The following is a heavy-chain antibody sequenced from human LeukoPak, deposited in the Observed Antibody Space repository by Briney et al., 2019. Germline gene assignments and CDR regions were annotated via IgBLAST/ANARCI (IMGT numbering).Heavy chain of an antibody. CDR2: ISSSSSTI. D-gene: IGHD6-13*01. CDR3: AREGASTRYSSSPY. V-gene: IGHV3-48*04. J-gene: IGHJ4*02. CDR1: GFTFSSYS. Sequence: GGSLRLSCAASGFTFSSYSMNWVRQAPGKGLEWVSYISSSSSTIYYADSVRGRFTISRDNAKNSLYLQMNSLRAEDTAVYYCAREGASTRYSSSPYWGQGTLVTVSS.